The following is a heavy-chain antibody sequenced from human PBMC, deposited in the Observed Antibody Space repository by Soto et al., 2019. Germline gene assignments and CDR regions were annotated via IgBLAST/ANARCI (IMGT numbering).Heavy chain of an antibody. CDR3: AERVRGVNNFDY. CDR2: ISGSGGST. J-gene: IGHJ4*02. CDR1: GFTFSSYA. D-gene: IGHD3-10*01. V-gene: IGHV3-23*01. Sequence: EVQLLESGGGLVQPGGYLRLSCAASGFTFSSYAMSWVRQAQGKVLEWVSAISGSGGSTYYADSVKGRFTISRDNSKNTLYLQMNSRRAEDTAVYYCAERVRGVNNFDYWGQGTLVTVSS.